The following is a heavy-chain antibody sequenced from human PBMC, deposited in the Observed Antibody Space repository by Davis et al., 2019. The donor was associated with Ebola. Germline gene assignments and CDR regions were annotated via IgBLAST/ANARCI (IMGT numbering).Heavy chain of an antibody. CDR2: IGTAGDT. V-gene: IGHV3-13*01. CDR1: GFTFSSYD. CDR3: ARAYDYVWGSYHRYYYYGMDV. D-gene: IGHD3-16*02. J-gene: IGHJ6*02. Sequence: GGSLRLSCAASGFTFSSYDMHWVRQATGQGLEWVSAIGTAGDTYYPGSVKGRFTISRENAKNSLYLQMNSLRAEDTAVYYCARAYDYVWGSYHRYYYYGMDVWGQGTTVTVSS.